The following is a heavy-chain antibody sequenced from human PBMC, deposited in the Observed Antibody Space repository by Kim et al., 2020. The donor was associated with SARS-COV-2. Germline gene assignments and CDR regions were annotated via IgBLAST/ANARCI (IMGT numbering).Heavy chain of an antibody. Sequence: WYNDYAVSEKSRITIHPDTSKNQFSLQLNSVTPEDTAVYYCARGLTTIDYWGQGTLVTVSS. V-gene: IGHV6-1*01. CDR2: WYN. J-gene: IGHJ4*02. D-gene: IGHD3-3*01. CDR3: ARGLTTIDY.